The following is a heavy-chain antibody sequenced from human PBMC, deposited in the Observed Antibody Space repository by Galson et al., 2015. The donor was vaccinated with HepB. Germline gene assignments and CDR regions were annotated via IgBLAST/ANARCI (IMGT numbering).Heavy chain of an antibody. V-gene: IGHV3-48*03. D-gene: IGHD3-16*01. CDR3: ARDRWGVNYFDY. J-gene: IGHJ4*02. Sequence: SLRLSCAASGFTFSSYEMNWVRQAPGKGLEWVSYISSSGGTIYYADSVKGRFTISRDNAENSLYLQMNSLRAEDTAVYYCARDRWGVNYFDYWGQGTLVTVSS. CDR1: GFTFSSYE. CDR2: ISSSGGTI.